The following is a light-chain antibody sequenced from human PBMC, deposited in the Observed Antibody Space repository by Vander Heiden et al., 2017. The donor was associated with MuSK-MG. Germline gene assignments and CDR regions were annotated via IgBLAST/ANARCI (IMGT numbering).Light chain of an antibody. Sequence: QSVLTQPASVSGSPGQSITISCTGTSSDVGRYDLVSWYQHHPGKAPQLMIYEVTKRPSGVSYRFSGSKSANTASLTISGLQAEDEADYYCSSYAGSDTLVFGGGTKLTVL. J-gene: IGLJ2*01. V-gene: IGLV2-23*02. CDR2: EVT. CDR3: SSYAGSDTLV. CDR1: SSDVGRYDL.